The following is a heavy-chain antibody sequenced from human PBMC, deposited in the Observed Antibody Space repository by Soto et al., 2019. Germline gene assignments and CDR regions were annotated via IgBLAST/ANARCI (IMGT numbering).Heavy chain of an antibody. Sequence: PSETLSLTCAVSGGSISSSNWWSWVRQPPGKGLEWIGEIYHSGSTNYNPSLKSRVTISVDKSKNQFSLKLSSVTAADTAVYYCARVSSSWYRNWFDPWGQGTLVTVSS. V-gene: IGHV4-4*02. CDR3: ARVSSSWYRNWFDP. CDR1: GGSISSSNW. CDR2: IYHSGST. D-gene: IGHD6-13*01. J-gene: IGHJ5*02.